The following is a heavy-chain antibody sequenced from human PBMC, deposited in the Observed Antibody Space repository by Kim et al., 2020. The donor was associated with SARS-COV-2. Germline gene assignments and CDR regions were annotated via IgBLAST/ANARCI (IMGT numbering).Heavy chain of an antibody. CDR2: IYPGDSDT. CDR3: ARAPRSRYSSSGWWAYYFDY. D-gene: IGHD6-6*01. J-gene: IGHJ4*02. Sequence: GESLKISCKGSGYSFTSYWIGWVRQMPGKGLEWMGIIYPGDSDTRYSPSFQGQVTISADKSISTAYLQWSSLKASDTAMYYCARAPRSRYSSSGWWAYYFDYWGQGTLVTVSS. V-gene: IGHV5-51*01. CDR1: GYSFTSYW.